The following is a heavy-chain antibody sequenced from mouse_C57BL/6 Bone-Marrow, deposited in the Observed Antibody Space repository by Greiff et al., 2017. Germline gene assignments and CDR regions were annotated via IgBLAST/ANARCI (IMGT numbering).Heavy chain of an antibody. Sequence: EVKVEESGGDLVKPGGSLKLSCAASGFTFSSYGMSWVRQTPDKRLEWVATISSGGSYTYYPDSVQGRFTISSDNAKNTRYLQMSNLKSEDTAMYYCARHRGYDTWFAYWGQGTSVTVSA. CDR1: GFTFSSYG. J-gene: IGHJ3*01. CDR3: ARHRGYDTWFAY. CDR2: ISSGGSYT. V-gene: IGHV5-6*02. D-gene: IGHD2-2*01.